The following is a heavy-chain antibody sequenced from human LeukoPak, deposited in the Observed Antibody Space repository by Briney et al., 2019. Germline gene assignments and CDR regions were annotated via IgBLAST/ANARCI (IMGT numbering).Heavy chain of an antibody. J-gene: IGHJ4*02. D-gene: IGHD4-17*01. Sequence: GGSLRLSCAASGFTFSSYGMHWVRQAPGKGLEWVAFLRYDGNNKYYADSVKGRFTISRDNSKNTLYLQMNSLRAEDTAVYYCARDPDYGDSWELGYYFDYWGQGTLVTVSS. V-gene: IGHV3-30*02. CDR1: GFTFSSYG. CDR3: ARDPDYGDSWELGYYFDY. CDR2: LRYDGNNK.